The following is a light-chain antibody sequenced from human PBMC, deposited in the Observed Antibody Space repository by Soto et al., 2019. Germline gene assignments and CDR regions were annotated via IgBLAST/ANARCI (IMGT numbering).Light chain of an antibody. J-gene: IGLJ1*01. CDR1: SSDVGNYNY. V-gene: IGLV2-14*01. CDR3: SSYTSSSTPWV. CDR2: DVS. Sequence: QSALTQPASVSGSPGQSITISCTGTSSDVGNYNYVSWYQQHAGKVPKLVIYDVSNRPSGVSNRFSGSKSGNTASLTISGLQAEDEADYYCSSYTSSSTPWVFGTGTKVTVL.